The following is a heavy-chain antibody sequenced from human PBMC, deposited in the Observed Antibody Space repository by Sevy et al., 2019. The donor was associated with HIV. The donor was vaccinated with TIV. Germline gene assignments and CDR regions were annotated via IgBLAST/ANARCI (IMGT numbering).Heavy chain of an antibody. CDR2: IYYGGTS. J-gene: IGHJ4*02. Sequence: SETLSLTCTVSGGSISSGTYYWGWIRQPPGKGLEWIGNIYYGGTSYYNPSLKSRVTISVDTSKNQFSLNLRSVTAADMAVFYCARGGGNSEWGYYFDFWGQGTLVTVSS. V-gene: IGHV4-39*01. CDR1: GGSISSGTYY. CDR3: ARGGGNSEWGYYFDF. D-gene: IGHD2-21*02.